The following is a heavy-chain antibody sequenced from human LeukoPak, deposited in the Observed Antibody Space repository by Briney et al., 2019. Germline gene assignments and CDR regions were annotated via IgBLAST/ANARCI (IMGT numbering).Heavy chain of an antibody. CDR1: GDSMSDSY. V-gene: IGHV4-4*07. Sequence: SETLSLTCSVSGDSMSDSYWSWIRQPAGKGLEWIGRIYSSGISNYNPSLKSRVTLSVDTSNNQFSLTLSSVTAADTAVYHCARDVRSHNGPGGYYYYYMDVWGTGTTVTVSS. CDR3: ARDVRSHNGPGGYYYYYMDV. D-gene: IGHD2-8*01. J-gene: IGHJ6*03. CDR2: IYSSGIS.